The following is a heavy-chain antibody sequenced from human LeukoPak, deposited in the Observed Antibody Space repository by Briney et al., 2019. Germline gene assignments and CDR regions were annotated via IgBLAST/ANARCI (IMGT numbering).Heavy chain of an antibody. V-gene: IGHV4-34*01. J-gene: IGHJ4*02. D-gene: IGHD3-22*01. CDR3: ARGSTYTKI. CDR2: INHSGST. Sequence: PSETLSLTCAVYGGSFSGYFWSWIRQPPGKGLEWIGEINHSGSTNYNPSLKCRVTISIDTSKNQFSLKLTSVTAADTAVYYCARGSTYTKIWGQGTLVTVPS. CDR1: GGSFSGYF.